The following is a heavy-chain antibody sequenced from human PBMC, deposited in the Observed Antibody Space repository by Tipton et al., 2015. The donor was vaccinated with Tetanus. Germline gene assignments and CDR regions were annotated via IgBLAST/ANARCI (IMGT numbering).Heavy chain of an antibody. J-gene: IGHJ4*02. Sequence: TLSLTCTVSSGSLSSSYWSWIRQHPVKGLEWIGYIYYTGNTYYNPSLKSRVTISVDTSKNQFSLKLSSVTAADTAVYYCARRSVSARFDDWGQGTLVTVSS. D-gene: IGHD6-6*01. CDR2: IYYTGNT. CDR1: SGSLSSSY. CDR3: ARRSVSARFDD. V-gene: IGHV4-31*03.